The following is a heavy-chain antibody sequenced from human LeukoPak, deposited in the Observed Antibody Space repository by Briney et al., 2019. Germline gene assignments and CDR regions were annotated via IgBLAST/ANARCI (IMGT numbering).Heavy chain of an antibody. V-gene: IGHV1-2*02. CDR2: INPNSGGT. D-gene: IGHD3-22*01. CDR1: GYTFTGYY. J-gene: IGHJ4*02. CDR3: ARDPYYYDSSGCFDY. Sequence: ASVKVSCKASGYTFTGYYMHWVRQAPGQGLEWMGWINPNSGGTNYAQNFQGRVTMTRDTSISTAYMELSSLRSDDTAVYYCARDPYYYDSSGCFDYWGQGTLVTVSS.